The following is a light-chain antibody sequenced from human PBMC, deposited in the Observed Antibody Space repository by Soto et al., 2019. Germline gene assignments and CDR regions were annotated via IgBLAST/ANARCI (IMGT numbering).Light chain of an antibody. CDR3: QQYGSSGT. CDR1: QTVRNNY. V-gene: IGKV3-20*01. J-gene: IGKJ1*01. CDR2: GAS. Sequence: EVVSTLSSGALSLSPRERAALSCRASQTVRNNYLAWYQQKPGQAPRLLIYGASNRATGIPDRFSGSGSGTDFTLTISRLEPEDFAVYYCQQYGSSGTFGQGSKVDIK.